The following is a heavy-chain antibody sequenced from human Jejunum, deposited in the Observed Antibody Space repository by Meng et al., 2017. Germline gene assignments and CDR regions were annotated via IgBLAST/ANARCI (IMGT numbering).Heavy chain of an antibody. V-gene: IGHV3-72*01. D-gene: IGHD1-26*01. CDR3: TAGRGGSAPCDY. CDR2: SRSKLSSYTT. J-gene: IGHJ4*02. CDR1: GFTFSDHL. Sequence: EVELVESGGNLVQPGGYLRLSCLASGFTFSDHLMDWVRQAPGEGLEWVGRSRSKLSSYTTEYAASVRGRFTVSRDESKNLFYLQMNNLKTEDTAVYYCTAGRGGSAPCDYWGQGTLVTVSS.